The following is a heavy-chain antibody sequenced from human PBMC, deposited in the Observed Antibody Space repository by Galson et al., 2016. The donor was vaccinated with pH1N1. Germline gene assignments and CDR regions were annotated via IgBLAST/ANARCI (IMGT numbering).Heavy chain of an antibody. CDR3: ARYSGSFFFDY. J-gene: IGHJ4*02. CDR1: GYSFSSYW. V-gene: IGHV5-51*01. CDR2: MYPDDSDI. D-gene: IGHD1-26*01. Sequence: QSGAEVKKPGESLKISCQVSGYSFSSYWVAWVRQMPGKGLEWMAIMYPDDSDIKYSPSFEGQVTISADKSISTAYLQWSSLKASDTAMYYCARYSGSFFFDYWGQGTLVTASS.